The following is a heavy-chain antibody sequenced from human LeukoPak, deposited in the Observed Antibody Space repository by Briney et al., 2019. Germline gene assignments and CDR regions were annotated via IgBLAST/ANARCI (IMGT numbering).Heavy chain of an antibody. CDR1: GFTFSDYY. D-gene: IGHD7-27*01. CDR2: ISSSGSTI. V-gene: IGHV3-11*01. Sequence: GGSLRLSCAASGFTFSDYYMSWIRQAPGKGLEWVSYISSSGSTIYYADSVKGRFTISRDNAKNTLYLQMNSLRAEDTAVYYCAKANTWVSDAFDIWGQGTMVTVSS. CDR3: AKANTWVSDAFDI. J-gene: IGHJ3*02.